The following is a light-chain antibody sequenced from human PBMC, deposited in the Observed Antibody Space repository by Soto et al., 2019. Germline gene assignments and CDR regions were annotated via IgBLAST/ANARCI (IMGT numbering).Light chain of an antibody. V-gene: IGKV1-33*01. CDR3: QQFDHLPMYT. CDR1: QDISNS. Sequence: DIQMTQSPSSLSASVGDRVTITCQASQDISNSLNWYQQKPGKAPKLLIYDASTLETGVPSRFSGSGSWTDFTFTISSLQPEDIATYYCQQFDHLPMYTFGQGTKLEIK. J-gene: IGKJ2*01. CDR2: DAS.